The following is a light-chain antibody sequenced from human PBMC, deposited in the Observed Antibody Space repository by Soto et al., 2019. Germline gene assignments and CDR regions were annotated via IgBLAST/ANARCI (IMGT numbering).Light chain of an antibody. CDR3: CSYAGSYTYV. V-gene: IGLV2-11*01. Sequence: QSVLAQPGSVSGSPGQSVTISCTGTSSDVGGYNYVSWYQQHPGKAPKLMIYDVSKRPSGVPDRFSGSKSGNTAPLTISGLQAEDEADYYCCSYAGSYTYVFGTGTKVTVL. CDR2: DVS. J-gene: IGLJ1*01. CDR1: SSDVGGYNY.